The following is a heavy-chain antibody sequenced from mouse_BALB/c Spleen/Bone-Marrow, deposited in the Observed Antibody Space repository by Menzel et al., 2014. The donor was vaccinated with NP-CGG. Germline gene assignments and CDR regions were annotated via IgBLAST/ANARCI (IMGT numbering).Heavy chain of an antibody. CDR1: GFTFSDYY. CDR2: ISNGGGST. V-gene: IGHV5-12*02. J-gene: IGHJ2*01. D-gene: IGHD1-1*02. Sequence: EVKLVESGGGLVQPGGSLKLSCATSGFTFSDYYMYWVRQTPEKRLEWVAYISNGGGSTYYPDTVKGRFTISRDNAKNPLYRQMSRLKSEDTAMYYCARGGLWSSFDYWAKAPLSQSPQ. CDR3: ARGGLWSSFDY.